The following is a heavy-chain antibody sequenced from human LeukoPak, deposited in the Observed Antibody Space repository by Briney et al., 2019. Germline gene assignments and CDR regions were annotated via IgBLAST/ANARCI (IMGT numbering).Heavy chain of an antibody. CDR1: GYTFTGYY. Sequence: ASVKVSCKASGYTFTGYYMHWVRQAPGQGLEWMGWINPNSGGTNYAQKFQGRVTMTRDTSISTAYMELSRLRSDDTAVYYCARRRKYYYDSSGSKRFDYWGQGTLVTVSS. J-gene: IGHJ4*02. D-gene: IGHD3-22*01. CDR2: INPNSGGT. V-gene: IGHV1-2*02. CDR3: ARRRKYYYDSSGSKRFDY.